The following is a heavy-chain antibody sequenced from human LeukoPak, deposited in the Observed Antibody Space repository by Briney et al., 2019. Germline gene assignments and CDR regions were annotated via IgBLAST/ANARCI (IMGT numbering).Heavy chain of an antibody. Sequence: SETLSLTCAVYGGSFSGYYWSWIRQPPGRGLEWIANIYSGGSTYQNPSLNSRVTISVDTSKTHFSLKLTSLTAADTAVYYCARQFYDSDGYYFQDWGEGTLVTVSS. J-gene: IGHJ1*01. CDR2: IYSGGST. CDR1: GGSFSGYY. V-gene: IGHV4-34*01. CDR3: ARQFYDSDGYYFQD. D-gene: IGHD3-22*01.